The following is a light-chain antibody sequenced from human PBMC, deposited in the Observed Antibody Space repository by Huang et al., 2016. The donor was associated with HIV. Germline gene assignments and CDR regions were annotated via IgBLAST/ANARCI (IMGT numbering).Light chain of an antibody. CDR2: WSS. J-gene: IGKJ4*01. Sequence: DIVMTQSPDSLAVPLGERATIKCKSSQSLLYSSNNKNYLAWYQQKPGQPPKLLISWSSTREAGVPDRFSGSGSGTDFTLTISSLQAEDVAVYYCQHYYSIPELTFGGGTKVEI. V-gene: IGKV4-1*01. CDR3: QHYYSIPELT. CDR1: QSLLYSSNNKNY.